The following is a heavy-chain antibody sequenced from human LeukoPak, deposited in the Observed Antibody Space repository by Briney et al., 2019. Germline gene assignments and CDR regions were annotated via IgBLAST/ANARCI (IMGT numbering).Heavy chain of an antibody. CDR1: GYTFTDYY. J-gene: IGHJ4*02. Sequence: GASVKVSCKASGYTFTDYYMHWVQQAPGKGLEWMGRVDPEDGETIYAEKFQGRVTITADTSTDTAYMELSSLRSEDRAVYYCASSSFDYWGQGTLVTVSS. CDR2: VDPEDGET. CDR3: ASSSFDY. V-gene: IGHV1-69-2*01.